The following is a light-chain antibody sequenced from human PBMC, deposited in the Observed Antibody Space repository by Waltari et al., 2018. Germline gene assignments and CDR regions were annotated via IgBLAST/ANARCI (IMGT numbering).Light chain of an antibody. Sequence: EIVLTQSPDTLSLSPGDSAALSCRASQSLSSSYLAWYQQKPGQAPRLLIYGASSRATGIPDRFSGSGSETDFTLTISRLEPEDFAVYYCQQYDSTPYTFGQGTKLESK. CDR3: QQYDSTPYT. J-gene: IGKJ2*01. CDR2: GAS. V-gene: IGKV3-20*01. CDR1: QSLSSSY.